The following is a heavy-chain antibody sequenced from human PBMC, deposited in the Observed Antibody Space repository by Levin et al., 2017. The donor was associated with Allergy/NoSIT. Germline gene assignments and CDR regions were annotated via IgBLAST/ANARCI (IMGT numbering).Heavy chain of an antibody. D-gene: IGHD3-3*01. CDR2: IHHSGNT. CDR1: GDSITSGGYY. V-gene: IGHV4-31*03. CDR3: VSGGGDEGSDGYYQFDY. J-gene: IGHJ4*02. Sequence: SETLSLTCTVSGDSITSGGYYWSWIRQHPGKGLEWIGYIHHSGNTHHNPSLRSRVTISIDTSKKQFSLQLSSVTAAAPAVFYCVSGGGDEGSDGYYQFDYWGQGILVTVSS.